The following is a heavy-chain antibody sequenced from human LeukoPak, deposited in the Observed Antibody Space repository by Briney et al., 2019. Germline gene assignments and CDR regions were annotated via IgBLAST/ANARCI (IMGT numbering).Heavy chain of an antibody. CDR1: GFTFSDYY. J-gene: IGHJ1*01. CDR2: ISSSGTTI. CDR3: ARETGSSGRPQFFQH. D-gene: IGHD6-19*01. Sequence: GGSLRLSCAASGFTFSDYYMSWIRQAPGRGLEWISYISSSGTTIYYTDSVKGRFTISRDNAKNSLYLQMSGLTAKDTAVYYCARETGSSGRPQFFQHWGQGTLVTVSS. V-gene: IGHV3-11*01.